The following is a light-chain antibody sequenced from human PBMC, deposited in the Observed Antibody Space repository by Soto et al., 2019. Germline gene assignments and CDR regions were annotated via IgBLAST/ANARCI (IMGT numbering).Light chain of an antibody. CDR1: QSVSSY. CDR2: DKS. CDR3: HQYNNWPPST. Sequence: ELFLTHSPATLSLSPGERAPLSCRASQSVSSYLAWYQQKPGQAPRLLIFDKSSRAPGVPARFSGSGTGTDFTLTINSLQSEDFGVYYCHQYNNWPPSTFGQGTRLETK. V-gene: IGKV3-11*01. J-gene: IGKJ5*01.